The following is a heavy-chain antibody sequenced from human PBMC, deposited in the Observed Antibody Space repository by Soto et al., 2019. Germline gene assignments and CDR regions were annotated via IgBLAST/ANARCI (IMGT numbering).Heavy chain of an antibody. CDR1: GFTFSSYV. CDR2: ISYDGSNK. J-gene: IGHJ6*02. Sequence: GGSLRLSCAASGFTFSSYVMQWVREAPGKGLEWVAVISYDGSNKYYADSVKGRFTVSRDNSKNTVYLQMNSLRAEDTAVYYCARGRGYCSGGSCYSDYYYGMDVWGQGT. D-gene: IGHD2-15*01. CDR3: ARGRGYCSGGSCYSDYYYGMDV. V-gene: IGHV3-30-3*01.